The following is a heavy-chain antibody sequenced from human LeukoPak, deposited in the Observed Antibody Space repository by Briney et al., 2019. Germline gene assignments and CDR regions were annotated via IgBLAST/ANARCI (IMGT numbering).Heavy chain of an antibody. J-gene: IGHJ4*02. CDR2: IYYSGST. V-gene: IGHV4-59*08. CDR1: GGSISSYY. Sequence: SETLSLTCTVSGGSISSYYWSWIRQPPGKGLEWIGYIYYSGSTNYNPSLKSRVTISVDTSKNQFSLKLSSVTAADTAVYYSAILKPTLAMATTLGVRDYFDYWGQGTLVTVSS. D-gene: IGHD5-24*01. CDR3: AILKPTLAMATTLGVRDYFDY.